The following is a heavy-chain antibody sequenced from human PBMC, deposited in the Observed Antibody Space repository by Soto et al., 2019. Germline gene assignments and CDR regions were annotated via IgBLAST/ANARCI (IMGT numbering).Heavy chain of an antibody. D-gene: IGHD6-19*01. CDR1: GYMFTTNA. J-gene: IGHJ4*02. CDR3: ARHSGQWLVLGTVDY. V-gene: IGHV1-3*01. CDR2: INPANGKT. Sequence: QVQLVQSGAEVKKPGASVKVSCKASGYMFTTNAIHWVRQAPGHRLEWMAWINPANGKTKSSQKYQGRVAFTRETSATTAYMELTSLTPEDTSVYYCARHSGQWLVLGTVDYWGKGTLVTVSS.